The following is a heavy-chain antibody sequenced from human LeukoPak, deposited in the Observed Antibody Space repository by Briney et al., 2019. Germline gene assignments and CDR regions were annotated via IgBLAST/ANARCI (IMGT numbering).Heavy chain of an antibody. V-gene: IGHV4-39*01. Sequence: SETLSLTCTVSGGSISSSSYYWGWIRQPPGKGLEWIGSIYYSGSTYYNPSLKSRVTISVDTSKNQFSLKLSSVTAADTAVYYCAGLYDSSGYLTDHFDYWGQGTLVTVSS. D-gene: IGHD3-22*01. CDR1: GGSISSSSYY. CDR2: IYYSGST. J-gene: IGHJ4*02. CDR3: AGLYDSSGYLTDHFDY.